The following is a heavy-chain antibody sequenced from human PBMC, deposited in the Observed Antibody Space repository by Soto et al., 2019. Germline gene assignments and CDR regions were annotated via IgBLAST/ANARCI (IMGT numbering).Heavy chain of an antibody. Sequence: PVGSLRLSCAASGFTFSNAWMSWVRQAPGKGLEWVGRIKSKTDGGTTDYAAPVKGRFTISRDDSKNTLYLQMNSLKTEDTAVYYCTTDLVLWSGQRRALYYYGMDVWGQGTTVTVSS. CDR3: TTDLVLWSGQRRALYYYGMDV. V-gene: IGHV3-15*01. D-gene: IGHD3-3*01. J-gene: IGHJ6*02. CDR2: IKSKTDGGTT. CDR1: GFTFSNAW.